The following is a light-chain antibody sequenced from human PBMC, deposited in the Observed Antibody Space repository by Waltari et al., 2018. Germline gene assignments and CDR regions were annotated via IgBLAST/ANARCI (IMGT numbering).Light chain of an antibody. Sequence: EIVLTQSPGTLSLSPGEGATLSCSASQSIRSNFLAWYRQKPGQAPSLLIYGPSSRATGVPDRCGGGGSGTDFTLTSGRLEPEDSAVYYCQQYGASPDTFGQGTKVEIK. J-gene: IGKJ1*01. CDR1: QSIRSNF. V-gene: IGKV3-20*01. CDR3: QQYGASPDT. CDR2: GPS.